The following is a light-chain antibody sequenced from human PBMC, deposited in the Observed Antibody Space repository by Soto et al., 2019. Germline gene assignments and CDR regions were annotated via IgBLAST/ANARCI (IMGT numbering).Light chain of an antibody. CDR3: QQLSGYPLT. V-gene: IGKV1-9*01. CDR1: QGISSY. J-gene: IGKJ3*01. CDR2: ETS. Sequence: IQLTQSPSSLSASVGDRVTITCRASQGISSYLAWYQQKPGKAPRLLIYETSTLQSAVPSRFSGSGSVTDFTLTISSLQPEDFATYYCQQLSGYPLTFGPGTKVDIK.